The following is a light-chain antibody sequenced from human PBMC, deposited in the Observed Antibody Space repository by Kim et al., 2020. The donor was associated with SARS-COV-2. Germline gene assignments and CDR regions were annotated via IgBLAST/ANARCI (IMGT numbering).Light chain of an antibody. CDR1: QDIRNY. CDR2: DAS. J-gene: IGKJ4*01. V-gene: IGKV1-33*01. CDR3: QQYDNLPLT. Sequence: ASVGDRVTITCQASQDIRNYLNWYQQKPGKAPNLLIYDASILQTGVPSRFIGSKSGTHFTFTISSLQHEDIATYYCQQYDNLPLTFGGGTKVDIK.